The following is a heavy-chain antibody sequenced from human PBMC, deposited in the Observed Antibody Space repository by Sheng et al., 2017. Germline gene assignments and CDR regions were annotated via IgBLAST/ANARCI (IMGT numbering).Heavy chain of an antibody. CDR3: ARALEDYDIKGVRIEVGEEDAFDI. Sequence: QVQLVQSGAEVKKPGSSVKVSCKASGGTFSSYAISWVRQAPGQGLEWMGGIIPIFGTANYAQKFQGRVTITADESTSTAYMELSSLRSEDTAVYYCARALEDYDIKGVRIEVGEEDAFDIWGQGTMVTVSS. CDR1: GGTFSSYA. CDR2: IIPIFGTA. D-gene: IGHD3-22*01. J-gene: IGHJ3*02. V-gene: IGHV1-69*13.